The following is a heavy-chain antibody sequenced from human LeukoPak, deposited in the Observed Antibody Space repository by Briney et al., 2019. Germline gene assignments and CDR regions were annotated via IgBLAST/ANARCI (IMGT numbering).Heavy chain of an antibody. J-gene: IGHJ4*02. CDR1: GGSFSGYY. V-gene: IGHV4-34*01. D-gene: IGHD5-12*01. Sequence: PSETLSLTCAVYGGSFSGYYWSWIRQPPGKGLEWIGEINHSGSTNYNPSLKSRVTISVDTSKNQFSLKLSSVTAADTAVYYCTRGRGRGYSGYVLVDDSWGQGTLVTVSS. CDR3: TRGRGRGYSGYVLVDDS. CDR2: INHSGST.